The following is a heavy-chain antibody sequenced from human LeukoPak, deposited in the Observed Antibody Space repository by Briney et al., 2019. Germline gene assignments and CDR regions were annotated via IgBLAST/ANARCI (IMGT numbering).Heavy chain of an antibody. V-gene: IGHV3-30*18. D-gene: IGHD6-19*01. Sequence: GGSLRLSCAASGFTFSSYGMHWVRQAPGRGLDWVAVISYDGSNKYYAHSVKGRFTISRDNSKNALYLQMNSLRAEDTAVYYCAKDKYSSGWYFDYWGQGTLVTVSS. CDR1: GFTFSSYG. CDR2: ISYDGSNK. J-gene: IGHJ4*02. CDR3: AKDKYSSGWYFDY.